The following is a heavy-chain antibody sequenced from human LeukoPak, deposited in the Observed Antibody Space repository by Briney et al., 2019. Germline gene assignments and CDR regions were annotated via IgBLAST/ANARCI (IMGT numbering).Heavy chain of an antibody. V-gene: IGHV1-2*02. CDR2: INPNSGGT. D-gene: IGHD6-13*01. CDR1: GYTFTGYY. CDR3: ARWGGAAAGTREGWFDP. J-gene: IGHJ5*02. Sequence: ASVTVSCKASGYTFTGYYMHWVRQAPGQGLEWMGWINPNSGGTNYAQKFQGRVTMTRDTSISTAYMELSRLRSDGTAVYYCARWGGAAAGTREGWFDPWGQGTLVTVSS.